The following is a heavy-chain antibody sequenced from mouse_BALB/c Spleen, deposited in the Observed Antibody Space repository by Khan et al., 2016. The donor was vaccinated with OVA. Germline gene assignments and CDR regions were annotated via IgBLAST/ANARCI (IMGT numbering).Heavy chain of an antibody. Sequence: QVQLKQSGPGLVQPSQSLSITCTVSGFSLTTYGVHWVRQSPGQGLEWLGLIWSGGNTDYNAAFISRLSITKDNSKSQVFFKMNRLQADDTAMYYCARNSYMYDFTYWGQGTLVTVSA. CDR3: ARNSYMYDFTY. V-gene: IGHV2-2*01. CDR2: IWSGGNT. J-gene: IGHJ3*01. CDR1: GFSLTTYG. D-gene: IGHD2-14*01.